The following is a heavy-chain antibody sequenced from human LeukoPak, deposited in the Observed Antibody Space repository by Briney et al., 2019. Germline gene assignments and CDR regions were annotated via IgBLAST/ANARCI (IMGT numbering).Heavy chain of an antibody. CDR2: IIPMINTP. CDR3: ARGLKSAQYYYGMDV. D-gene: IGHD6-6*01. V-gene: IGHV1-69*13. J-gene: IGHJ6*02. Sequence: GASVKVSCKASGGTFRSFALNWVRQAPGKGLEWMGGIIPMINTPKYAQRFQGGVSITADESTSTGYMEVSSLRSDDTAVYYCARGLKSAQYYYGMDVWGQGTTVTVSS. CDR1: GGTFRSFA.